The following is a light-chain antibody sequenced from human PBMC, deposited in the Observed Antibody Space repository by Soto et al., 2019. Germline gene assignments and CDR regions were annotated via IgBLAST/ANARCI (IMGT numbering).Light chain of an antibody. V-gene: IGLV1-44*01. CDR3: ATWDDSRNVV. J-gene: IGLJ2*01. CDR1: TSNIGTNT. CDR2: SND. Sequence: QPVLTQSPSASGTPGQRVSISCSGSTSNIGTNTVSWYQHVPGTAPKLLIYSNDQRPSAAPGRFSGSKSGTSASLAISGLLSEDEADYYCATWDDSRNVVFGGGTKLTVL.